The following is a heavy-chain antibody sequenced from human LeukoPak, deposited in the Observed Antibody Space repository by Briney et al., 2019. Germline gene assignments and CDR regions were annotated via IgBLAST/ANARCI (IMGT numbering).Heavy chain of an antibody. Sequence: SETLSLTCTVSGGSISSSSYYWGWIRQPPGKGLEWIGSIYYSGSTYYNPSLKSRVTISVDTSKNQFSLKLSSVTAADTAVYYCARTRGYSYGYVFDYWGQGTLVTVSS. D-gene: IGHD5-18*01. CDR2: IYYSGST. J-gene: IGHJ4*02. V-gene: IGHV4-39*07. CDR1: GGSISSSSYY. CDR3: ARTRGYSYGYVFDY.